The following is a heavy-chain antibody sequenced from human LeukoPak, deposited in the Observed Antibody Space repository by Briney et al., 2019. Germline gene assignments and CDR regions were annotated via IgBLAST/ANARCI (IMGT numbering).Heavy chain of an antibody. J-gene: IGHJ6*02. CDR2: INAGNGNT. D-gene: IGHD7-27*01. CDR3: ATPQTGGFGNYYYYYGMDV. CDR1: GYTFTSYG. V-gene: IGHV1-3*01. Sequence: GASVKVSCKASGYTFTSYGISWVRQAPGQGLEWMGWINAGNGNTKYSQKFQGRVTITRDTSASTAYMELSSLRSEDTAVYYCATPQTGGFGNYYYYYGMDVWGQGTTVTVSS.